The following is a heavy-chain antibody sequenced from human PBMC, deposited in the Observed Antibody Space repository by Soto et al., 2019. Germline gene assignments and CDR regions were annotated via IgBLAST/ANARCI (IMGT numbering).Heavy chain of an antibody. V-gene: IGHV2-5*02. Sequence: QITLKEAGPTLVKPTQTLKLTCTFSGFSLSTSGVGVGWIRQPPGKALEWLALIYWDDDKRYSPSLKRRLTITKDNAKNHVVLTMTNMDPVDTATYYCANRPSYCSGGSCYSGFAYWGQGTLVTVA. CDR3: ANRPSYCSGGSCYSGFAY. CDR2: IYWDDDK. D-gene: IGHD2-15*01. J-gene: IGHJ4*02. CDR1: GFSLSTSGVG.